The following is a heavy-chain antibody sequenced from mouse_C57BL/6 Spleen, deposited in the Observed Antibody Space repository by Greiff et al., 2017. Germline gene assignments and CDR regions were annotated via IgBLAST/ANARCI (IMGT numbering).Heavy chain of an antibody. CDR1: GYAFSSSW. CDR2: IDPGDGDT. CDR3: SRWDYYGSSYRYYAMDY. Sequence: VQLQQSGPELVKPGASVKISCKASGYAFSSSWMNWVKQRPGKGLEWIGRIDPGDGDTNYNGKFKGKGTMTADKTASTAYMQLSSLTSEDSAVYFCSRWDYYGSSYRYYAMDYWGHRTSGTVSS. J-gene: IGHJ4*01. V-gene: IGHV1-82*01. D-gene: IGHD1-1*01.